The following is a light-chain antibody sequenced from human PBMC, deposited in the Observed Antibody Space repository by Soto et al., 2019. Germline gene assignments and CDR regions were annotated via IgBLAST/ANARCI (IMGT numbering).Light chain of an antibody. CDR1: QSINGW. Sequence: DIQMTQSPSTLSASVGDRVTITCRASQSINGWLAWYQQKPGKAPKLLIYDASSLESGVPTRFSGSGSGTEFTPTISSLQPDDFATYYCQQYNSYSTFGQGTKVDI. V-gene: IGKV1-5*01. CDR2: DAS. CDR3: QQYNSYST. J-gene: IGKJ1*01.